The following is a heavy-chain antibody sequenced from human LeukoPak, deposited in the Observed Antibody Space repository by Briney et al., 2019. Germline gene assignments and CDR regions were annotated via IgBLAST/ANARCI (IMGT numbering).Heavy chain of an antibody. D-gene: IGHD3-10*01. Sequence: GASVKVSCKASGYTLTSYGISWVRQAPGQGLEWMGWISVYSGNTNYAQKLQGRVTLTTDTSTSTAYMELGSLRSDDTAVYYCERDADGVIDYWGQGTLVTVSS. CDR3: ERDADGVIDY. V-gene: IGHV1-18*01. J-gene: IGHJ4*02. CDR1: GYTLTSYG. CDR2: ISVYSGNT.